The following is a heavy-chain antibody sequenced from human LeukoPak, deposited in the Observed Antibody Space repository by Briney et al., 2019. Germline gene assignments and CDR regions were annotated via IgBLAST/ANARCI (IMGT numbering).Heavy chain of an antibody. D-gene: IGHD3-22*01. V-gene: IGHV3-48*04. CDR3: TTDPMIVVVIDY. CDR2: ISSSSSTI. CDR1: GFTFSSYS. J-gene: IGHJ4*02. Sequence: GGSLRLSCAASGFTFSSYSMNWVRQAPGKGLKWVSYISSSSSTIYYADSVKGRFTISRDNAKNSLYLQMNSLKTEDTAVYYCTTDPMIVVVIDYWGQGTLVTVSS.